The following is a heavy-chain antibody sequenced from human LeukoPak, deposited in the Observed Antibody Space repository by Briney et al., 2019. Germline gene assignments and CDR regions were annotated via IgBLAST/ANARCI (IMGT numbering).Heavy chain of an antibody. Sequence: GGSLRLSCAASGFTFSSYSMNWVRQAPGKGLEWVSSISSGSSYIYYADSVKGRFTISRDNAKNSLYLQMNSLRAEDMALYYCAKEGYYDSSGYYYSYAFDIWGQGTMITVSS. V-gene: IGHV3-21*04. D-gene: IGHD3-22*01. CDR2: ISSGSSYI. CDR3: AKEGYYDSSGYYYSYAFDI. CDR1: GFTFSSYS. J-gene: IGHJ3*02.